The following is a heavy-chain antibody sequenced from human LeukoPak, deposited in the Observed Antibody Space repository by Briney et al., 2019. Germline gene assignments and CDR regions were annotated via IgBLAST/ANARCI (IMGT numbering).Heavy chain of an antibody. D-gene: IGHD3-10*01. J-gene: IGHJ4*02. CDR1: GFTFSSYG. CDR3: SRGSKAFDY. V-gene: IGHV3-33*01. CDR2: IWYDGSNK. Sequence: GGSLRLSCAASGFTFSSYGMHWVRQAPGKGLEWVAVIWYDGSNKYYADSVKGRFTISRDNSKNTLYLQMNSLRAEDTAVYYCSRGSKAFDYWAREPWSPSPQ.